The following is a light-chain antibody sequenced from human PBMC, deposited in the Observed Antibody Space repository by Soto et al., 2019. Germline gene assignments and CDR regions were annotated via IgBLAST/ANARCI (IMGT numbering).Light chain of an antibody. V-gene: IGKV3-11*01. CDR3: QQRSNWPPIT. CDR2: DAS. J-gene: IGKJ5*01. CDR1: QSVSSY. Sequence: EIVLTQSQGTLSLSPGERATLSSSASQSVSSYLAWYQQKPGQAPRLLIYDASNRATGIPARFSGSGSGTDFTLTISSLEPEDFAVYYCQQRSNWPPITFGQGTRL.